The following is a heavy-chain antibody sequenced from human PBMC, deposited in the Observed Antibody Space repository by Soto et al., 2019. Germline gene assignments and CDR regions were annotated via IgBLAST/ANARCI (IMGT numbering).Heavy chain of an antibody. D-gene: IGHD3-22*01. CDR2: ISYDGSNK. V-gene: IGHV3-30-3*01. Sequence: SLRLSCVASGFTFSTYAIHWVRQAPGKGLEWVAVISYDGSNKYYADSVKGRFTISRDNSKNTLNLQLNSLRAEDTALYYCAREDRYYDSSAYLDYWGQGTLVTVSS. CDR3: AREDRYYDSSAYLDY. J-gene: IGHJ4*02. CDR1: GFTFSTYA.